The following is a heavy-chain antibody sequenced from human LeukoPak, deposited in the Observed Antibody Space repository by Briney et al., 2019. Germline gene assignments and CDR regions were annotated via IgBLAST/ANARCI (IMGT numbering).Heavy chain of an antibody. V-gene: IGHV1-58*02. Sequence: SVKVSCKASGFTFTSSAMQWVRQARGQRLEWIGWIVVDSGNTNYAQKFQERVTITRDMSRSTAYMELSSLRSEDRAVYYCAADLWKMGSEGDNWFDPWGQGTLVTVSS. CDR1: GFTFTSSA. D-gene: IGHD1-1*01. J-gene: IGHJ5*02. CDR3: AADLWKMGSEGDNWFDP. CDR2: IVVDSGNT.